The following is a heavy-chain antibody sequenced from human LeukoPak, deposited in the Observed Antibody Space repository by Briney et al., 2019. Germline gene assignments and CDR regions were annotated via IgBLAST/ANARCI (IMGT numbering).Heavy chain of an antibody. CDR3: ARSALDTSGSFYNPQPFDF. CDR1: GGSLSPYF. CDR2: VYYSWCT. D-gene: IGHD3-10*01. V-gene: IGHV4-59*01. J-gene: IGHJ4*02. Sequence: SETLSLTCTVSGGSLSPYFGSWVRQPPGRGREWVGYVYYSWCTNYNPSLTSRIKSLVDTSKNHSSLKHTSVTAPDTAVYYCARSALDTSGSFYNPQPFDFWGQGTLVTVSS.